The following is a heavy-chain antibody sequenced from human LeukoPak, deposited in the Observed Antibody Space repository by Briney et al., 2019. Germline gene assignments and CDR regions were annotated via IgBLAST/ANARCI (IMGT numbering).Heavy chain of an antibody. D-gene: IGHD1-26*01. CDR1: GFTFSSYA. CDR2: ISYDGSNK. CDR3: ARDRLGAWGY. Sequence: GGSLRLSCAASGFTFSSYAMHWVRQAPGKGLEWVAVISYDGSNKYYADSVKGRFTTSRDNSKNTLYLQMNSLRAEDTAVYYCARDRLGAWGYWGQGTLVTVSS. J-gene: IGHJ4*02. V-gene: IGHV3-30*04.